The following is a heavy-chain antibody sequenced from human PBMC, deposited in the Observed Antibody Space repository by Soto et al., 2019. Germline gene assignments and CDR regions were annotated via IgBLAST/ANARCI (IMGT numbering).Heavy chain of an antibody. V-gene: IGHV4-39*01. CDR2: IYYSGST. CDR1: GGSISSSSYY. CDR3: ARRKDDYGDYADDY. D-gene: IGHD4-17*01. J-gene: IGHJ4*02. Sequence: SETLSLTCTVSGGSISSSSYYWGWIRQPPGKGLEWIGSIYYSGSTYYNPSLKSRVTISVDTSKNQFSLKLSSVTAADTAVYYCARRKDDYGDYADDYWGQGTRVTVSS.